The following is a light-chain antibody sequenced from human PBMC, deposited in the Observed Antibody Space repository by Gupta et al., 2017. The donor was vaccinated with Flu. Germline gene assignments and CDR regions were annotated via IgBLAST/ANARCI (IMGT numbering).Light chain of an antibody. Sequence: PSSLSASVGDRVTITCRTSENIDTYLNWYQQKPGKAPKLLIYVTSRLQSGVPSRFSGSGSETDFTLTISSIQLEDSATYYCQQSQSSCRTFGEGTKVEIK. CDR3: QQSQSSCRT. V-gene: IGKV1-39*01. CDR1: ENIDTY. CDR2: VTS. J-gene: IGKJ4*02.